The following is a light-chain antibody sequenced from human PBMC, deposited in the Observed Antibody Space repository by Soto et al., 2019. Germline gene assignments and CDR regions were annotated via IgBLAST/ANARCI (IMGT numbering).Light chain of an antibody. CDR2: GAS. V-gene: IGKV3-20*01. J-gene: IGKJ1*01. CDR1: QSVSSTY. CDR3: KQYGYSPRT. Sequence: EIGLTQSPGTLSLSPGERATLSCKTSQSVSSTYLAWYQHKPGQPPRLLIYGASSRATDIPDRFSGSGSGTDFTLTIRRLEPADCAVYYCKQYGYSPRTFGQGTKVDIK.